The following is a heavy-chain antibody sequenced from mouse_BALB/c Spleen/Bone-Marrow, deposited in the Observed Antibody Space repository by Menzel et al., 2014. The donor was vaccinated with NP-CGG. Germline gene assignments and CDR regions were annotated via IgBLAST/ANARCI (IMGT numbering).Heavy chain of an antibody. D-gene: IGHD4-1*01. Sequence: VQLKESGAALVPLVCSVSISCTSSCFNIKDTYMHWVKQRPEQGLEWIGRIDPANGNTKYDPKFQGKATITADTSSNTAYLQLSSLTSEDTAVYYCARWEYYAMDYWGQGTSVTVSS. CDR1: CFNIKDTY. V-gene: IGHV14-3*02. J-gene: IGHJ4*01. CDR2: IDPANGNT. CDR3: ARWEYYAMDY.